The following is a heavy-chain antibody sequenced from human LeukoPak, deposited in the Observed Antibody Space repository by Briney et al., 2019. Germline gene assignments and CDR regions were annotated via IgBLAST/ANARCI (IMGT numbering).Heavy chain of an antibody. CDR3: ARENYGGKYFDY. J-gene: IGHJ4*02. CDR2: IWHDGSNK. CDR1: GFTFSSYG. V-gene: IGHV3-33*01. Sequence: PGGSLRLSCAASGFTFSSYGMHWVRQAPGKGLEWVAVIWHDGSNKYYADSVKARFTISRDNSKNTLYLQMNSLRAEDTAVYYCARENYGGKYFDYWGQGTLVTVSS. D-gene: IGHD4-23*01.